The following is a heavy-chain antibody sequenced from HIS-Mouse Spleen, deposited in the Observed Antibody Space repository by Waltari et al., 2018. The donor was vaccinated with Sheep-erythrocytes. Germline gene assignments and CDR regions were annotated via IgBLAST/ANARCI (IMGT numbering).Heavy chain of an antibody. CDR3: ALSVDLAGAFDI. V-gene: IGHV4-34*01. CDR1: GGSFSGYY. Sequence: QVQLQQWGAGLLKPSETLSLTCAVYGGSFSGYYWSWIGEINHSGSTNYNPSLKSRVTISVDTSKNQFSLKLSSVTAADTAVYYCALSVDLAGAFDIWGQGTMVTVSS. CDR2: INHSGST. J-gene: IGHJ3*02. D-gene: IGHD6-19*01.